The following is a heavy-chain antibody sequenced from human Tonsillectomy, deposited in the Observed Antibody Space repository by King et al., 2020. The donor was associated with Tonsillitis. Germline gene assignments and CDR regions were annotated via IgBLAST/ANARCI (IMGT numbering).Heavy chain of an antibody. V-gene: IGHV3-48*01. CDR3: ARVNDCGGDCFGPDDY. D-gene: IGHD2-21*01. CDR2: ISSSSGTI. Sequence: QLVQSGGGLVQPGGSLRLSCAASGFTFNTYSMNWVRQAPGKGLEWVSYISSSSGTIYYADSVKGRFTISRDIAKNSLYVQMSSLRAEDTAVYYCARVNDCGGDCFGPDDYWGQGTLVTVSS. CDR1: GFTFNTYS. J-gene: IGHJ4*02.